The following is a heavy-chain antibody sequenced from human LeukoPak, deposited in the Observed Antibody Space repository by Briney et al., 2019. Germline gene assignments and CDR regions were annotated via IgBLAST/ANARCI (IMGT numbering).Heavy chain of an antibody. CDR1: GFTFSSYW. CDR2: IWEDGSDK. CDR3: ARDPEMEKGRDGLDH. Sequence: GGSLRLSCAASGFTFSSYWMSWVRQAPGKGLEWVANIWEDGSDKHYVDSVRGRFTISRDNAKNSLHLQMNSLRAEDTATYYSARDPEMEKGRDGLDHWGQGTLVIVSS. J-gene: IGHJ4*02. V-gene: IGHV3-7*01. D-gene: IGHD5-24*01.